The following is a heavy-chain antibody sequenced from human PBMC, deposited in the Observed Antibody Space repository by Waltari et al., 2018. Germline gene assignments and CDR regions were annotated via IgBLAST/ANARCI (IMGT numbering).Heavy chain of an antibody. CDR1: GFTFSRYW. D-gene: IGHD3-3*01. V-gene: IGHV3-74*01. J-gene: IGHJ6*02. CDR3: AKVVSRCSESRFFCYYALDV. CDR2: INSDGSST. Sequence: EEQLVESGGGLAQPGESLRLSCAASGFTFSRYWMDWVRQAPGKGLVWVSRINSDGSSTTYADSVKGRFTISRDNAKNTLYVQMNRLRPEDTAIYYCAKVVSRCSESRFFCYYALDVWGRGTTVTVS.